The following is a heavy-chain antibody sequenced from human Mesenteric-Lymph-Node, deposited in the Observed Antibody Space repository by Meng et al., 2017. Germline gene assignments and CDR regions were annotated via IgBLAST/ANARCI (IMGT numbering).Heavy chain of an antibody. J-gene: IGHJ6*02. CDR3: ARAVVVPAAIYYYYYGMDV. Sequence: SETLSLTCTISGDSISSNYWSWLRQTPGKGLEWIGRIYTSGSTNYNPSLKSRVTISVDTSKNQFSLKLSSVTAADTAVYYCARAVVVPAAIYYYYYGMDVWGQGTTVTVSS. CDR1: GDSISSNY. D-gene: IGHD2-2*02. V-gene: IGHV4-4*08. CDR2: IYTSGST.